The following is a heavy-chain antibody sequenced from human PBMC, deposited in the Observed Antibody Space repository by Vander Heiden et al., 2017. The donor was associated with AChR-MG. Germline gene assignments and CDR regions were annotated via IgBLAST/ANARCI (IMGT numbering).Heavy chain of an antibody. CDR1: GYTFTSYY. J-gene: IGHJ6*02. Sequence: QVQLVQSGAEVKKPGASVTVSCKASGYTFTSYYRHWVRQAPGQGLEWMGIINPSGGSTSYAQKFQGRVTMTRDTSTSTVYMELSSLRSEDTAVYYCAREGSSGWRHWGQGTTVTVSS. CDR3: AREGSSGWRH. V-gene: IGHV1-46*01. D-gene: IGHD6-19*01. CDR2: INPSGGST.